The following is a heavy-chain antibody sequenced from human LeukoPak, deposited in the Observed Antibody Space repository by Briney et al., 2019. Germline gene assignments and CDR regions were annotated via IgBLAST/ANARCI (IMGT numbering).Heavy chain of an antibody. V-gene: IGHV3-30*02. CDR3: AKDSGTAMVPFDY. D-gene: IGHD5-18*01. CDR2: IRYDGSNK. CDR1: GFTFSSYG. Sequence: GGSLRLSCAASGFTFSSYGMHWVRQAPGKGLEWVAFIRYDGSNKYYADSVKGRFTTSRDNSKNTLYLQMNSLRAEDTAVYYCAKDSGTAMVPFDYWGQGTLVTASS. J-gene: IGHJ4*02.